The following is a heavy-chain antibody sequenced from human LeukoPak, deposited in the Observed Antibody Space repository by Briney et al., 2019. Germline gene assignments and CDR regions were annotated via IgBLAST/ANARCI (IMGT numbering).Heavy chain of an antibody. CDR3: ATAQHCSGGTCHAWTDAFHV. D-gene: IGHD2-15*01. J-gene: IGHJ3*01. V-gene: IGHV1-2*02. CDR2: THLNGGGT. Sequence: ASVKVSCTASGHIFTVDSIHWGRQAPGQGLEWMGWTHLNGGGTYRAQKFQDRVTMTKGTSIGTAYLELSAMTSDDTAVYYCATAQHCSGGTCHAWTDAFHVWGQGTMVTVSS. CDR1: GHIFTVDS.